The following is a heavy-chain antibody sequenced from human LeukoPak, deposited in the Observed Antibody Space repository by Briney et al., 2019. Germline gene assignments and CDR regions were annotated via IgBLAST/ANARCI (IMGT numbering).Heavy chain of an antibody. CDR2: IYYSGST. J-gene: IGHJ4*02. V-gene: IGHV4-59*08. Sequence: SPSETLSLTCTVSGGSISSYYWSWIRQPPGKGLEWIGYIYYSGSTNYNPSLKSRVTISVDTSKNQFSLELRSVTAADTAVYSCARHGWLGVGGWYWGQGTLVTVSS. CDR3: ARHGWLGVGGWY. D-gene: IGHD6-19*01. CDR1: GGSISSYY.